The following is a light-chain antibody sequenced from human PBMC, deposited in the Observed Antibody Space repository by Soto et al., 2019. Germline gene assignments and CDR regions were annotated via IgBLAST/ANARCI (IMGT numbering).Light chain of an antibody. Sequence: DIQMTQSPSSLSASVGDIVTITCRSSQSISSYLNWYQQKPGKAPMLLIYAASTLQSGVPSRFSGSGSGTDFTLTISRLQPEDFATYYCQQSYTTPRYTFGQGTKLEVK. CDR3: QQSYTTPRYT. V-gene: IGKV1-39*01. J-gene: IGKJ2*01. CDR2: AAS. CDR1: QSISSY.